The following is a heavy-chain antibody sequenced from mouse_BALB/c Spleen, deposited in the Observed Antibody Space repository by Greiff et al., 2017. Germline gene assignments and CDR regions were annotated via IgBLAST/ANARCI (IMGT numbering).Heavy chain of an antibody. CDR3: TREGKLGGYFDY. V-gene: IGHV5-6-4*01. CDR1: GFTFSSYT. D-gene: IGHD4-1*01. J-gene: IGHJ2*01. Sequence: EVKLMESGGGLVKPGGSLKLSCAASGFTFSSYTMSWVRQTPEKRLEWVATISSGGSYTYYPDSVKGRFTISRDNAKNTLYLQMGSLKSEDTAMYYCTREGKLGGYFDYWGQGTTLTVSS. CDR2: ISSGGSYT.